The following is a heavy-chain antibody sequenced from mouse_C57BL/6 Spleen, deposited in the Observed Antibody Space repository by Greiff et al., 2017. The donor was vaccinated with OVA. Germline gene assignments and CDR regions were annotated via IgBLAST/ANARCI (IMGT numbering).Heavy chain of an antibody. J-gene: IGHJ2*01. CDR3: AISYYGSSVYYIDY. V-gene: IGHV1-7*01. CDR2: INPSSGYT. CDR1: GYTFTSYW. Sequence: VQLQESGAELAKPGASVKLSCKASGYTFTSYWMHWVKQRPGQGLEWIGYINPSSGYTKYNQKFKDKATLTADKSSSTAYMQLSTLTYEDSVVYYCAISYYGSSVYYIDYWGQGTTLTVSS. D-gene: IGHD1-1*01.